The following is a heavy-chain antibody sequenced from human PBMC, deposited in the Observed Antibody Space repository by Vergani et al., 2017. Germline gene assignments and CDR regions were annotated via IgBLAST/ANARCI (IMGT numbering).Heavy chain of an antibody. CDR3: AKDSEDDSSGYSYFDY. Sequence: EVQLLESGGGLVQPGGSLRLSCAASGFTFSRYAMSWVRQAPGKGLEWVAAISGSGGSTYYADSVKGRFTISRDNSKNTLYLQMNSLRAEDTAVYYCAKDSEDDSSGYSYFDYWGQGTLVTVSS. J-gene: IGHJ4*02. CDR1: GFTFSRYA. D-gene: IGHD3-22*01. CDR2: ISGSGGST. V-gene: IGHV3-23*01.